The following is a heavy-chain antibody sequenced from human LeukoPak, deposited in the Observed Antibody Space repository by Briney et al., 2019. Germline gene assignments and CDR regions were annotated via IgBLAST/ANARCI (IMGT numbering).Heavy chain of an antibody. Sequence: GGSLRLSCAASGFTFSSYEMNWVRQAPGKGLEWVSFIYSGTIHYSDSVKGRFAISRDNSKNTLYLQMSSLRAEDTAVYYCARRAGAYSHPYDYWGQGTLVTVSS. J-gene: IGHJ4*02. CDR3: ARRAGAYSHPYDY. V-gene: IGHV3-53*01. CDR1: GFTFSSYE. CDR2: IYSGTI. D-gene: IGHD4/OR15-4a*01.